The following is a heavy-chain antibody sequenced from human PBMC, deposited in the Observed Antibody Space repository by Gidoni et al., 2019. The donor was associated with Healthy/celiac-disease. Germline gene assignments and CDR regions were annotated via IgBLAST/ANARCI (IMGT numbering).Heavy chain of an antibody. CDR1: GGSISSGCYY. Sequence: QVQLQESGPGLVKPSQTLSLTCAVSGGSISSGCYYWSWIRQHPGQVLAWIGYIYYSGSTHYNPFLKSRVTISVDTSKNQFSLKLSSVTAADTAVYYCARGPKGGDYGMDVWGQGTTVTVSS. D-gene: IGHD1-26*01. J-gene: IGHJ6*02. V-gene: IGHV4-31*11. CDR3: ARGPKGGDYGMDV. CDR2: IYYSGST.